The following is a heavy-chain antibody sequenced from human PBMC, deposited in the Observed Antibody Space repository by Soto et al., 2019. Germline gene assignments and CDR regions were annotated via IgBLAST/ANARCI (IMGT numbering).Heavy chain of an antibody. Sequence: ASVKVSCKASGYTFTSYGISWVRQAPGQGLEWMGWISAYNGNTNYAQKLQGRVTMTTDTSTSTAYMELRSLRSDDTAVYYCARDDHIVIRAAIGPSVPWDQRTLVTLS. V-gene: IGHV1-18*01. D-gene: IGHD2-2*02. J-gene: IGHJ5*02. CDR3: ARDDHIVIRAAIGPSVP. CDR2: ISAYNGNT. CDR1: GYTFTSYG.